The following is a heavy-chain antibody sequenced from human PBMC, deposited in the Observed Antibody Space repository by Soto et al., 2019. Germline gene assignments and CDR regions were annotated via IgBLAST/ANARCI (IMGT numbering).Heavy chain of an antibody. V-gene: IGHV1-18*04. D-gene: IGHD3-3*01. CDR3: ARGGFLERSDF. CDR1: GYAFTSHL. Sequence: QIKLVQSGGEVKKPGASVTVSCKVSGYAFTSHLLTWVRQAPGQGLEWVGWISANSGNKKYRQSLQGRVTMTTESSTSTAYLELRDLRLDDTAVYYCARGGFLERSDFWGQGTMVTVSS. J-gene: IGHJ3*01. CDR2: ISANSGNK.